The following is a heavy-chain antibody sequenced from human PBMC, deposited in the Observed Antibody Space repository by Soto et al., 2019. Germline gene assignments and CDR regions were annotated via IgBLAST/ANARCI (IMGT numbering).Heavy chain of an antibody. Sequence: PSETLSLTCAVYGGSFSGYYWSWIRQPPGKGLEWIGEINHSGSTNYNPSLKSRVTISVDTSKNQFSLKLSSVTAADTAVYYCARGRGPTLYWGQGTLVTVSS. V-gene: IGHV4-34*01. CDR3: ARGRGPTLY. D-gene: IGHD3-10*01. J-gene: IGHJ4*02. CDR2: INHSGST. CDR1: GGSFSGYY.